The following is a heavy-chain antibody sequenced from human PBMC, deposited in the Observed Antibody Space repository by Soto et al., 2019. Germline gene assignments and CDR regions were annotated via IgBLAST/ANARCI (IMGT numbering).Heavy chain of an antibody. CDR3: AKDGQERFSSGWYGGAFDI. J-gene: IGHJ3*02. CDR2: ISGSGGST. D-gene: IGHD6-19*01. V-gene: IGHV3-23*01. CDR1: GFTFSSYA. Sequence: GGSLRLSCAASGFTFSSYAMSWVRQAPGKGLEWVSAISGSGGSTYYADSVKGRFTISRDNSKNTLYLQMNSLRAEDTAVYYCAKDGQERFSSGWYGGAFDIWGQGTMVTVSS.